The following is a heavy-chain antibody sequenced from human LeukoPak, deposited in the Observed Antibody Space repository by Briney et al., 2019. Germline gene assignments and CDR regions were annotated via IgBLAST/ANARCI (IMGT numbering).Heavy chain of an antibody. CDR3: ARDIDYHCWSVTSIDY. CDR2: ISGCGGST. CDR1: GLTFSSYA. J-gene: IGHJ4*02. V-gene: IGHV3-23*01. Sequence: GGALRVSCAASGLTFSSYAMSWVRQAPGKGLEGVSAISGCGGSTYYAGSVKGRFTIPRDNAKNSLYLQMNSLRAEDTPVYYCARDIDYHCWSVTSIDYWGQGTLVTVSS. D-gene: IGHD3-3*01.